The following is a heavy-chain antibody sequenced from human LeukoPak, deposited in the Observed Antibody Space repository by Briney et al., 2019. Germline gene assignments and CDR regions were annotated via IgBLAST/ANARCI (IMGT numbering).Heavy chain of an antibody. Sequence: GGSLRLSCAASGFNFNDYGMNWVRQAPGKGLEWVSYISSSGSTIYYADSVKGRFTISRDNAKNSLYLQMNSLRAEDTAVYYCAELGITMIGGVWGKGTTVTVST. D-gene: IGHD3-10*02. CDR3: AELGITMIGGV. CDR1: GFNFNDYG. V-gene: IGHV3-48*03. J-gene: IGHJ6*04. CDR2: ISSSGSTI.